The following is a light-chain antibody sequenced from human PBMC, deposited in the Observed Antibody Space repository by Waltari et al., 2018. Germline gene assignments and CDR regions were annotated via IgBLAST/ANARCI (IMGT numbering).Light chain of an antibody. V-gene: IGKV3-15*01. CDR3: QHYNKWPPWT. CDR1: PSANDN. Sequence: EVVMTQSPATLSVSPGESVTLSCRASPSANDNLAWYQQKVGQAPRLLIYGVSSRATGIPDRFSGTGSGTDFTLTITSLQAEDFAVYYCQHYNKWPPWTFGQGTKVEFK. J-gene: IGKJ1*01. CDR2: GVS.